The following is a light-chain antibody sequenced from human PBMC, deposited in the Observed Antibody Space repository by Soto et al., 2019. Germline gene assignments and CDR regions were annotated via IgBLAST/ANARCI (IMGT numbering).Light chain of an antibody. J-gene: IGLJ1*01. CDR1: SSDVGGYNY. Sequence: QSALTQPASVSGSPGQSITISCTGTSSDVGGYNYVSWYQQHPGKAPKLMIYDVSNRPSGVSNRFSGSKSGNTASLTISGLQAEDEADYYGSSYTSSSTLSVFGTGTKVTVL. CDR2: DVS. V-gene: IGLV2-14*01. CDR3: SSYTSSSTLSV.